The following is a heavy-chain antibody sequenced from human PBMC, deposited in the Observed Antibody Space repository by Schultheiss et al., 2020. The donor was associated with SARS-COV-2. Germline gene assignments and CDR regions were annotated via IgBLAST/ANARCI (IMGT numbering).Heavy chain of an antibody. J-gene: IGHJ1*01. Sequence: GGSLRLSCTASGFTFGDYAMSWVRQAPGKGLEWVAVIWYDGSNKYYADSVKGRFTISRDNSKNTLYLQMNSLRAEDTAVYYCARERGGDGYPDYFQHWGQGTLVTVSS. CDR2: IWYDGSNK. CDR1: GFTFGDYA. V-gene: IGHV3-30*04. CDR3: ARERGGDGYPDYFQH. D-gene: IGHD5-24*01.